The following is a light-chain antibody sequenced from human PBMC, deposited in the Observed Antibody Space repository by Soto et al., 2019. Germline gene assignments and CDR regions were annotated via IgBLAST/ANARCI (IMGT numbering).Light chain of an antibody. V-gene: IGLV1-40*01. CDR3: AAWDDSLSGPL. CDR1: STNIGAGYG. J-gene: IGLJ2*01. Sequence: QSVLTQPPSVSGAPGQRVSISCTGSSTNIGAGYGVHWYQQRPGTAPKLLIVGGTIRPSGVPDRFSGSKSGTSASLAISGLRSEDEADYYCAAWDDSLSGPLFGGGTKLTVL. CDR2: GGT.